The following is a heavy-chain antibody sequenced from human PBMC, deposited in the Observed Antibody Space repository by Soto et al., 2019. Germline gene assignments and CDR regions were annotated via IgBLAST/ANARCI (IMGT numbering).Heavy chain of an antibody. CDR1: GGSLSMYY. CDR3: ARARRQVGVRRVNHARGFDY. Sequence: QVQLQQWGAGLLKPSETLSLTCAVYGGSLSMYYWTWIRQPPGRGLEWIGEIDDDGITNYSPSLKGRTIISVDTSKKQFSLKLTSVTAADTAVYYCARARRQVGVRRVNHARGFDYWGPGNLVTVAS. CDR2: IDDDGIT. V-gene: IGHV4-34*01. J-gene: IGHJ4*02. D-gene: IGHD3-10*01.